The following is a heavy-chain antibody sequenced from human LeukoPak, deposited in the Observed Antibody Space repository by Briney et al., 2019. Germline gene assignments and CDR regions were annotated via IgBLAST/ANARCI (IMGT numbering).Heavy chain of an antibody. Sequence: ASLKLSCKASGYTFRNYGITWVRQAPGQGLEWMGWISAYNGDTHYAQNLQGRVTMTTDTSTSTAYMELSSQRSDDTAVYYCARDPPNTRGYHAYFDYWGQGSLVTVSS. CDR1: GYTFRNYG. CDR3: ARDPPNTRGYHAYFDY. V-gene: IGHV1-18*01. D-gene: IGHD5-12*01. CDR2: ISAYNGDT. J-gene: IGHJ4*02.